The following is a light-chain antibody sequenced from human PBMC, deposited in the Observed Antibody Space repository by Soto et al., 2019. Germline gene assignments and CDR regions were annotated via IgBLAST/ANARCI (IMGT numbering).Light chain of an antibody. V-gene: IGKV1-5*03. J-gene: IGKJ4*01. Sequence: DIQMTQSPSTLSASVGDRVTITCRASQRISNWLAWYQQKPGIAPKLLIYQASSLEPGVPSRFSGSGSGTEFTLTISSLQPDDFATYYCQQYDSYSLTFGGGTKVEIK. CDR3: QQYDSYSLT. CDR1: QRISNW. CDR2: QAS.